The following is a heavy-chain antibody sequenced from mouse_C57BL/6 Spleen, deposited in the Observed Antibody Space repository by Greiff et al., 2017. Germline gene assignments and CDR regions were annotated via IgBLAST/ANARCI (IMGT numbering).Heavy chain of an antibody. CDR3: AISEIYYDFYFDY. Sequence: VQLKESGPVLVKPGASVKMSCKASGYTFTDYYMNWVKQSHGKSLEWIGVINPYNGGTSYNQKFKGKATLTVDKSSSTAYMELNSLTSEDSAVYYCAISEIYYDFYFDYWGQGTTLTVSS. V-gene: IGHV1-19*01. CDR1: GYTFTDYY. D-gene: IGHD2-4*01. CDR2: INPYNGGT. J-gene: IGHJ2*01.